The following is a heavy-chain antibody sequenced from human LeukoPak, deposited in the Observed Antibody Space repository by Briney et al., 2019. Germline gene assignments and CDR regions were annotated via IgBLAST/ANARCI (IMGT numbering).Heavy chain of an antibody. V-gene: IGHV1-18*01. J-gene: IGHJ6*02. D-gene: IGHD3-10*01. CDR1: GYTFTSYG. CDR2: ISSYNGNT. CDR3: ARELSMVRGVVYYGMDV. Sequence: ASVKVSCKAFGYTFTSYGISWVRQAPGQGLEWMGWISSYNGNTNYARKLQGRLTMTTDTSTSTAYMELRSLRSDDTAVYYCARELSMVRGVVYYGMDVWGQGTTVTVSS.